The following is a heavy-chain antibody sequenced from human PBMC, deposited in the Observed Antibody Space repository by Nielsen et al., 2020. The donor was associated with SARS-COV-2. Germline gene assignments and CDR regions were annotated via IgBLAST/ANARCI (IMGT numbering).Heavy chain of an antibody. Sequence: VKVSCKTSGYTFTSFAIHWVRQAPGQSLEWMGWINAGNGNTKYSQKFQGRVTMTRDISANTAYMELSSLSSEDTAVYYCARITPSSGWDYWGQGTLVTVSS. CDR2: INAGNGNT. J-gene: IGHJ4*02. V-gene: IGHV1-3*01. D-gene: IGHD6-19*01. CDR1: GYTFTSFA. CDR3: ARITPSSGWDY.